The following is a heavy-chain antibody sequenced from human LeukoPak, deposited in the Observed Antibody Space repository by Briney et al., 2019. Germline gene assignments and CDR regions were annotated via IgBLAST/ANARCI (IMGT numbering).Heavy chain of an antibody. J-gene: IGHJ3*02. CDR2: IYYSGST. D-gene: IGHD6-19*01. Sequence: PSETLSLTCAVSGGSISSSSYYCGCIRQPPGTGLEWIGSIYYSGSTYYNPSLKSRVTISVDTSKNQFSLKPSSVTAADTAVYYCARHDSSGWRHYDAFDIWGQGTMGTVSS. V-gene: IGHV4-39*01. CDR1: GGSISSSSYY. CDR3: ARHDSSGWRHYDAFDI.